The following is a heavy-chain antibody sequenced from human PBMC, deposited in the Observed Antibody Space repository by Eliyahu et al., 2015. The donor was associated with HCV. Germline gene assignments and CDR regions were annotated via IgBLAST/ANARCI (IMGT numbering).Heavy chain of an antibody. Sequence: QVQLQESGPXLVKPSETLSLXCAVXGYSISSXYYWGXIRPPPGKGLEWIGSIYHXGSTYXNPSLKSRVTISVDTSKNQFSLKLSSVTAADTAVYYCARDRPTDYYDSSGYSNTPFDYWGQGTLVTVSS. CDR3: ARDRPTDYYDSSGYSNTPFDY. J-gene: IGHJ4*02. D-gene: IGHD3-22*01. CDR1: GYSISSXYY. CDR2: IYHXGST. V-gene: IGHV4-38-2*02.